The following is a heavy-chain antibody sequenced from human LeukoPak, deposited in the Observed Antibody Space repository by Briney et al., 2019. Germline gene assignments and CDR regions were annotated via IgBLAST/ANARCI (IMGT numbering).Heavy chain of an antibody. CDR3: ARATGLYYDFWSGYPEYNWFDP. V-gene: IGHV4-34*01. Sequence: PSETLSLTCAVYGGSFSGYYWSWIRQPPGKRLEWIGEINHSGSTNYNPSLKSRVTISVDTSKNQFSLKLSSVTAADTAVYYCARATGLYYDFWSGYPEYNWFDPWGQGTLVTVSS. CDR2: INHSGST. D-gene: IGHD3-3*01. J-gene: IGHJ5*02. CDR1: GGSFSGYY.